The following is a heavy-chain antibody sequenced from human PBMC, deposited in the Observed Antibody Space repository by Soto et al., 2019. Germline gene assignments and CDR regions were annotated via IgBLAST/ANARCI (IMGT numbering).Heavy chain of an antibody. V-gene: IGHV1-18*01. CDR2: ISAYNGNT. Sequence: ASVKVSCKASGYTFNSYGINWVRQAPGQGLEWMGWISAYNGNTKYAQKIQGRVTMTTDTSTTTAYMELRSLRSDDPAVYYCARVPHSTILGYYMDVWGKGTTVTVSS. CDR3: ARVPHSTILGYYMDV. CDR1: GYTFNSYG. D-gene: IGHD3-3*01. J-gene: IGHJ6*03.